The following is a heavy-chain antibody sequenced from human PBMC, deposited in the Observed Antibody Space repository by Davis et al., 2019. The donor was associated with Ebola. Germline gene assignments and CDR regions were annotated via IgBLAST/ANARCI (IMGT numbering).Heavy chain of an antibody. CDR3: ARDEVVVAATGWFDP. CDR2: ISYDGSNK. J-gene: IGHJ5*02. CDR1: GFTFSAHT. Sequence: GESLKISCSASGFTFSAHTMHWVRQAPGKGLEWVAVISYDGSNKYYADSVKGRFTISRDNAKNSLYLQMNSLRAEDTAVYYCARDEVVVAATGWFDPWGQGTLVTVSS. V-gene: IGHV3-30*04. D-gene: IGHD2-15*01.